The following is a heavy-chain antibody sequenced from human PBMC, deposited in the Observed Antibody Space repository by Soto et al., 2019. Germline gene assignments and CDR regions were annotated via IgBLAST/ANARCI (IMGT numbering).Heavy chain of an antibody. CDR3: ARKKVVVVVAATPGGAFDI. CDR2: ISSSSSYI. V-gene: IGHV3-21*01. J-gene: IGHJ3*02. Sequence: EVQLVESGGGLVKPGGSLRLSCAASGFTFSSYSMNWVRQAPGKGLEWVSSISSSSSYIYYADSVKGRFTISRDNAKNSLYLQMNSLRPEDTAVYYCARKKVVVVVAATPGGAFDIWGQGTMVTVSS. D-gene: IGHD2-15*01. CDR1: GFTFSSYS.